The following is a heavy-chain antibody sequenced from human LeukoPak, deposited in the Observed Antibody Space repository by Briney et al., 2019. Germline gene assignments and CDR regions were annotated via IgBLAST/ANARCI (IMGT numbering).Heavy chain of an antibody. CDR3: VRVAKERVGGVYYFDY. CDR2: IGTAGDT. J-gene: IGHJ4*02. V-gene: IGHV3-13*01. D-gene: IGHD1-1*01. CDR1: GFTFSDYD. Sequence: GGSLRLSCAASGFTFSDYDMHWVRQATGKGLEWVSAIGTAGDTYYTGSVEGRFTISRENAKNSLYLQMNSLRAGDTAVYYCVRVAKERVGGVYYFDYWGQGTPVTVSS.